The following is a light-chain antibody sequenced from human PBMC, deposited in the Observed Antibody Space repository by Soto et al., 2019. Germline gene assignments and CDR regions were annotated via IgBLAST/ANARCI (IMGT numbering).Light chain of an antibody. Sequence: QSVLTQPPSVSGAPGQRVTISCTGSSSNIGRGYDVHWYQQFPGSAPRLLLSGDSNRPSGVPVRFSGSRSGTSASLAITGLQAEDEADYYCQTFDSSLTISWVFGGGTKLTVL. J-gene: IGLJ3*02. V-gene: IGLV1-40*01. CDR1: SSNIGRGYD. CDR2: GDS. CDR3: QTFDSSLTISWV.